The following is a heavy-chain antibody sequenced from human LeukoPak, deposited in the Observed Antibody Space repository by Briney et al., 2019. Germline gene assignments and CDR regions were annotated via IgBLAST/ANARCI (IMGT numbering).Heavy chain of an antibody. CDR3: ARTFLDYYDNIGYPLYFFDY. D-gene: IGHD3-22*01. V-gene: IGHV1-2*02. CDR1: GYSFTDYY. CDR2: INPNNGGT. Sequence: ASVKVSCKASGYSFTDYYMHWVRQAPGQGLEWMGWINPNNGGTNYAQKFQGRVTMTRDTSISTAYMELTRLRSDDTAVYYCARTFLDYYDNIGYPLYFFDYWGQGTLVTVSS. J-gene: IGHJ4*02.